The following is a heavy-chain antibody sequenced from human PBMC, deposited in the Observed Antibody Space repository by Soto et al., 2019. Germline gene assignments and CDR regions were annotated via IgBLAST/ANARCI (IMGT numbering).Heavy chain of an antibody. J-gene: IGHJ4*02. Sequence: QVQLVQSGGNVVQPGRSLRLSCAASGFTFSNYGMHWVRQAPGKGLEWLAFISHDGSNTYYADSVKGRFTISRDNSKNTLYLQMNSLRAEDTAVFYCAKEHKIQLWLHYFDYWGQGTLVTVSS. V-gene: IGHV3-30*18. CDR3: AKEHKIQLWLHYFDY. D-gene: IGHD5-18*01. CDR2: ISHDGSNT. CDR1: GFTFSNYG.